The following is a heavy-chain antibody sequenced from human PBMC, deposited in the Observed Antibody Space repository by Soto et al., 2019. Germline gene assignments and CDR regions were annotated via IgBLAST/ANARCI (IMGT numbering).Heavy chain of an antibody. CDR3: ARGRAASRLYYYYGMDV. CDR2: INHSGST. V-gene: IGHV4-34*01. D-gene: IGHD6-13*01. Sequence: PSETLSLTCAVYGGSFSGYYWSWIRQPPGKGLEWIGEINHSGSTNYNPSLKSRVTISVDTSKNQFSLKLSSVTAADTAVYYCARGRAASRLYYYYGMDVWGQGTTVTVSS. CDR1: GGSFSGYY. J-gene: IGHJ6*02.